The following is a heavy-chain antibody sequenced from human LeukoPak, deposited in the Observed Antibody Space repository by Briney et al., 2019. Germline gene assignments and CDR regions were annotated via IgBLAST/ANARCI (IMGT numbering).Heavy chain of an antibody. CDR1: GGSISSGGYY. CDR3: AREDSTWFDP. D-gene: IGHD2/OR15-2a*01. Sequence: PSQTLSLTCTVSGGSISSGGYYWSWIRQHPGKGLEWIGYIYYTGSTNYNPSLKSRVTISVDTSKNQFSLNLSSVTAADTALYYCAREDSTWFDPWGQGTLVTVSS. J-gene: IGHJ5*02. CDR2: IYYTGST. V-gene: IGHV4-31*03.